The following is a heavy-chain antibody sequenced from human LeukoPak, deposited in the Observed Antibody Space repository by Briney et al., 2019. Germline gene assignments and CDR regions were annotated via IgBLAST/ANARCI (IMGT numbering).Heavy chain of an antibody. CDR1: GYTFTSYG. CDR3: ARVDSSGYYHDAFDI. Sequence: ASVKVSCKASGYTFTSYGISWVRQAPGQGLEWMGWINPNSGGTNYAQKFQGRVTMTRDTSISTAYMELSRLRSDDTAVYYCARVDSSGYYHDAFDIWGQGTMVTVSS. CDR2: INPNSGGT. J-gene: IGHJ3*02. V-gene: IGHV1-2*02. D-gene: IGHD3-22*01.